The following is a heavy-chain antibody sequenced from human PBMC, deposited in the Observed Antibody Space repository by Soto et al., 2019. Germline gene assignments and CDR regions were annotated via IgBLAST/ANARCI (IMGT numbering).Heavy chain of an antibody. D-gene: IGHD6-6*01. J-gene: IGHJ5*02. CDR1: GYSFTSYW. CDR3: ALATFEYTSSFSSWFDP. V-gene: IGHV5-51*01. Sequence: EVQLVQSGAEVKKPGESLKISCKGSGYSFTSYWIGWVRQMPGKGLEYMGIIYPGDSDTRYSPSFQGQVTISADKSISTAYLQWSSLKASDTAMYYCALATFEYTSSFSSWFDPWGQGTLVTVSS. CDR2: IYPGDSDT.